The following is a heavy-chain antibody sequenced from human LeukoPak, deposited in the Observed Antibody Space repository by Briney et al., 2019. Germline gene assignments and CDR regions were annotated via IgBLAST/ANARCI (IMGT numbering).Heavy chain of an antibody. CDR3: ARVGYCTGGSCYSDYFYGMDV. V-gene: IGHV4-59*01. CDR1: GGSISSYY. Sequence: PSETLSLTCTVSGGSISSYYWSWIRQPPGKRLEWIGHINYSGSTNYNPSLKSRVTISVDTSKNQFSLKLSSVTAADTAVYYCARVGYCTGGSCYSDYFYGMDVWGQGTTVTVSS. J-gene: IGHJ6*02. CDR2: INYSGST. D-gene: IGHD2-15*01.